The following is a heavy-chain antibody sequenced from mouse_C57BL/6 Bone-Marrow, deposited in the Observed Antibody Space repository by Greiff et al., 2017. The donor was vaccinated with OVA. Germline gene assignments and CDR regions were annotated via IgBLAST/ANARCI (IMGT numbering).Heavy chain of an antibody. Sequence: QVQLQQSGPELVKPGASVKLSCKASGYTFTSYNINWVKQRPGQGLAWIGWIYPRDGSPKYNEKFKGKATLTVDTSSSTAYMELHSLTSEDSAVYFCARSGGDGYYVRYWGQGTTLTVSS. CDR3: ARSGGDGYYVRY. J-gene: IGHJ2*01. CDR1: GYTFTSYN. D-gene: IGHD2-3*01. CDR2: IYPRDGSP. V-gene: IGHV1-85*01.